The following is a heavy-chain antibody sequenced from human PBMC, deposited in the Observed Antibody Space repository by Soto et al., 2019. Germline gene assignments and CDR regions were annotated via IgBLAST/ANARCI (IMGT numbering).Heavy chain of an antibody. Sequence: PPQTLPLPCTVSGGVIRGGGYFGSWIRRHPGKGLEWIGYIYYSGSTYYNPSLTSRVTISVDTSKNQFSLELSSVTAADTAVYSCARHPGYCSGSSCYGYYTMDVWGQGTTVT. CDR2: IYYSGST. CDR3: ARHPGYCSGSSCYGYYTMDV. V-gene: IGHV4-31*03. CDR1: GGVIRGGGYF. J-gene: IGHJ6*02. D-gene: IGHD2-2*01.